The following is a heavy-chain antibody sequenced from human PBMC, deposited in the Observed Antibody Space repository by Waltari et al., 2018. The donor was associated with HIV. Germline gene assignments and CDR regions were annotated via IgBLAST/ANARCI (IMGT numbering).Heavy chain of an antibody. CDR3: AKGGDIVVVVEDY. CDR1: GFTFSSYA. Sequence: EVQLLESGGGLVQPGGSLRLSCAASGFTFSSYAMSWVRQAPGKGLEWVSAIRGSGGSTYYADSVKGRFTISRDNSKNTLYLQMNSLRAEDTAVYYCAKGGDIVVVVEDYWGQGTLVTVSS. J-gene: IGHJ4*02. D-gene: IGHD2-15*01. CDR2: IRGSGGST. V-gene: IGHV3-23*01.